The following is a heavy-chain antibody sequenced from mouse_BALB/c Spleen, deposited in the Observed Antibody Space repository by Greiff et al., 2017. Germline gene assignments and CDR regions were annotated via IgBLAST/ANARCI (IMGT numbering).Heavy chain of an antibody. J-gene: IGHJ4*01. D-gene: IGHD1-1*01. CDR1: GYTFTDYY. CDR2: VNPNNGGT. V-gene: IGHV1-26*01. Sequence: EVQLQQSGPELVKPGASVKISCKASGYTFTDYYMNWVKQSHGKSLEWIGLVNPNNGGTSYNQKFKGKATLTADTSSSTAYMQLSSLTSEDSAVYFCAYYYGSSYAMDYWGQGTSVTVSS. CDR3: AYYYGSSYAMDY.